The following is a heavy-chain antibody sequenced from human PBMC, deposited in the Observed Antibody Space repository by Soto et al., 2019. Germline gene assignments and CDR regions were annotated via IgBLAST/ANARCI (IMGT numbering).Heavy chain of an antibody. Sequence: GASVKVSCKASGYTFTSYAMHWVRQAPGQRLEWMGWINAGNGNTKYSQKFQGRVTITRDTSASTAYMELSSLRSEDTAVYYCAREKTIFGAYLDYWGQGTLVTVSS. D-gene: IGHD3-3*01. CDR2: INAGNGNT. J-gene: IGHJ4*02. CDR1: GYTFTSYA. V-gene: IGHV1-3*01. CDR3: AREKTIFGAYLDY.